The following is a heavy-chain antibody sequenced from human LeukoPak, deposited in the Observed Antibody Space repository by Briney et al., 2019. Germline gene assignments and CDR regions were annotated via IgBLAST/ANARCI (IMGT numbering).Heavy chain of an antibody. CDR3: ARDNGIVGSNYYYYGMDV. CDR1: GFTFSNYA. Sequence: GGSLRLSCAASGFTFSNYAMSWVRQAPGKGLEWVSSIRSSSSYIYYADSVKGRFTISRDNAKNSLYLQMNSLRAEDTAVYYCARDNGIVGSNYYYYGMDVWGQGTTVTVSS. V-gene: IGHV3-21*01. D-gene: IGHD1-26*01. CDR2: IRSSSSYI. J-gene: IGHJ6*02.